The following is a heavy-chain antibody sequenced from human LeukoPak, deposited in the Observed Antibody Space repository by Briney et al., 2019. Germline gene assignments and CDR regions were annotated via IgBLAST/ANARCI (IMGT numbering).Heavy chain of an antibody. Sequence: SETLSLTCTVSSASISTYYWSWIRQPPGKGLEWIGEINHSGSTNYNPSLKGRVSISVDTSKNQFSLKLPSVTAADTAVYYCARRDGRIIMVRGVITAAQPFDYWGQGTLVTVSS. J-gene: IGHJ4*02. CDR1: SASISTYY. CDR2: INHSGST. D-gene: IGHD3-10*01. V-gene: IGHV4-34*01. CDR3: ARRDGRIIMVRGVITAAQPFDY.